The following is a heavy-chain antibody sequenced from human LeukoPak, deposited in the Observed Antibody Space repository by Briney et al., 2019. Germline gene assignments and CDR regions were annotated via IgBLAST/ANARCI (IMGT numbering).Heavy chain of an antibody. CDR1: GYTFTSYY. V-gene: IGHV1-46*01. CDR2: INPSGGST. J-gene: IGHJ5*02. Sequence: ASVKVSCKASGYTFTSYYMHWVRQARGQGLEWMGIINPSGGSTSYAQKFQGRVTMTRDMSTSTVYMELSSLRSEDTAVYYCARESQDNWFDPWGQGTLVTVYS. CDR3: ARESQDNWFDP.